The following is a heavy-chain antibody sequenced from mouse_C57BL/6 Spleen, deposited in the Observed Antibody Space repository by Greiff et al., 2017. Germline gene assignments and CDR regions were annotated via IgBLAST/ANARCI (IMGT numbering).Heavy chain of an antibody. V-gene: IGHV1-64*01. Sequence: VQLQQPGAELVKPGASVKLSCKASGYTFTSYWMHWVKQRPGQGLEWIGMIHPNSGSTNYNEKFKSKDTLTVDKSSSTAYMQLSSLTSEDSAVXYCARTITTVVAPFDYWGQGTTLTVSS. CDR2: IHPNSGST. CDR3: ARTITTVVAPFDY. CDR1: GYTFTSYW. J-gene: IGHJ2*01. D-gene: IGHD1-1*01.